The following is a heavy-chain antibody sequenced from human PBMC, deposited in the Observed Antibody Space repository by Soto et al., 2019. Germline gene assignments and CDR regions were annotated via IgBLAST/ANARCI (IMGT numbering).Heavy chain of an antibody. D-gene: IGHD2-8*01. V-gene: IGHV4-39*01. J-gene: IGHJ5*02. Sequence: LSLTCTVSGGSISSSSYYWGWIRQPPGKGLEWIGSIYYSGSTYYNPSLKSRVTISVDTSKNQFSLKLSSVTAADTAVYYCASAINIVLMVYAITWFDPWGQGTLVTVSS. CDR3: ASAINIVLMVYAITWFDP. CDR2: IYYSGST. CDR1: GGSISSSSYY.